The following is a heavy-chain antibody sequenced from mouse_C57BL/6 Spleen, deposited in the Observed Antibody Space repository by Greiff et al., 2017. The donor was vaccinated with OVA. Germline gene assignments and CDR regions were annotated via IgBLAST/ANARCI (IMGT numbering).Heavy chain of an antibody. CDR3: AREGDSSLYYAMDY. Sequence: EVKLMESGGGLVKPGGSLKLSCAASGFTFSDYGMHWVRQAPEKGLEWVAYISSGSSTIYYADTVKGRFTISRDNAKNTLFLQMTSLRSEDTAMYYCAREGDSSLYYAMDYWGQGTSVTVSS. D-gene: IGHD3-3*01. J-gene: IGHJ4*01. V-gene: IGHV5-17*01. CDR1: GFTFSDYG. CDR2: ISSGSSTI.